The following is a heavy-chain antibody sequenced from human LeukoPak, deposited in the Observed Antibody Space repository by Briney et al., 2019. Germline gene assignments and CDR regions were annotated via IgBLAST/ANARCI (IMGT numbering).Heavy chain of an antibody. V-gene: IGHV3-30*01. CDR3: ARGGKSNYGRYYYMDV. CDR1: GFTFSSYA. J-gene: IGHJ6*03. CDR2: ISYDGSNK. D-gene: IGHD4-11*01. Sequence: PGGALRLSFAASGFTFSSYAMHWVRQAPGKGPEWVAVISYDGSNKYYADSVKGRFTISRDNSKNTLYLQMNSLRAEDTAVYYCARGGKSNYGRYYYMDVWGKGTTVTVSS.